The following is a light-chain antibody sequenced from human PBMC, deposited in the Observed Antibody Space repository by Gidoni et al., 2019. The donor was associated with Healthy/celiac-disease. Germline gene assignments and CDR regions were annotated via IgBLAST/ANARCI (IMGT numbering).Light chain of an antibody. CDR2: DAS. J-gene: IGKJ2*01. CDR3: QQRSNWPPSYT. CDR1: QSVSSY. Sequence: DIVLTQSPATLSLSPGESATLSCRASQSVSSYLAWYQQKPGQAPRLLIYDASNRATGIPARFSGSGSGTDFTLTISSLEPEDFAVYYCQQRSNWPPSYTVGQGTKLEIK. V-gene: IGKV3-11*01.